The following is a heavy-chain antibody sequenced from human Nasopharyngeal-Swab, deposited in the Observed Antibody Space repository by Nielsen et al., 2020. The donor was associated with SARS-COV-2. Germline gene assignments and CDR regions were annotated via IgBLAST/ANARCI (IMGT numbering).Heavy chain of an antibody. CDR2: IDPSDSYT. CDR1: GYSFTSYW. V-gene: IGHV5-10-1*01. CDR3: ARHWSDPGNWFDP. Sequence: KVSCKGSGYSFTSYWISWVRQMPGKGLEWMGRIDPSDSYTNYSPSFQGHVTISADKSISTAYLQWSSLKASDTAKYYCARHWSDPGNWFDPWGQGTLVTVSS. J-gene: IGHJ5*02.